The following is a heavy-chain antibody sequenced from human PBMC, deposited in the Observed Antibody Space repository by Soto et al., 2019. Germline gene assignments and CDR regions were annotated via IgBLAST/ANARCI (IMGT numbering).Heavy chain of an antibody. CDR2: TIPAFGTA. Sequence: QVHLVQSGAEVKSPGSAVKVSCQVSGAGDTFSNYGLNWVRQAPGQGLEWMGGTIPAFGTANYAEKFQGRVTITADTSTSTAYMELSSLRSDDTAVYYCWRHDKTALPPLDSWGPGTLVSVSS. CDR1: GAGDTFSNYG. J-gene: IGHJ4*02. D-gene: IGHD1-1*01. V-gene: IGHV1-69*06. CDR3: WRHDKTALPPLDS.